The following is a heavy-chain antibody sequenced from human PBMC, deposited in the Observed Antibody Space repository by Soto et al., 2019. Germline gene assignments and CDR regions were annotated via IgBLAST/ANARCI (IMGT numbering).Heavy chain of an antibody. J-gene: IGHJ5*02. CDR2: FDPDEAET. Sequence: QVQLVQSGAEVKKPGASVKVSCKVSGYTLNEVAMHWVRQAPGKGLEWLGGFDPDEAETIYAQHFQGRVTMTEDTSTDTVYMELSSLRSADTALYFCTTYHGDYNFDHWGQGTLFTVSS. CDR3: TTYHGDYNFDH. V-gene: IGHV1-24*01. CDR1: GYTLNEVA. D-gene: IGHD4-17*01.